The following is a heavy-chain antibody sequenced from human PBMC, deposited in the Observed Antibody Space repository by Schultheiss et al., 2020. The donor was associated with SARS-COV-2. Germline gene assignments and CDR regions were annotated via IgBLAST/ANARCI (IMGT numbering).Heavy chain of an antibody. D-gene: IGHD5-18*01. CDR3: AREGYSYGYGDY. CDR1: GGSISSSSYY. V-gene: IGHV4-39*02. Sequence: SETLSLTCTVSGGSISSSSYYWGWIRQPPGKGLEWIGSIYYSGSTYYNPSLKSRVTISVDTSKNQFSLKLSSVTAADTAVYYCAREGYSYGYGDYWGHGTLVTVSS. CDR2: IYYSGST. J-gene: IGHJ4*01.